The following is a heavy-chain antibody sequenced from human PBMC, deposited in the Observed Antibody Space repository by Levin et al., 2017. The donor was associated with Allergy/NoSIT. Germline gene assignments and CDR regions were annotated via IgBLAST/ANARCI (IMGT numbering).Heavy chain of an antibody. Sequence: PGGSLRLSCAASGFTFSSYAMSWVRQAPGKGLEWVSAISGSGGSTYYADSVKGRFTISRDNSKNTLYLQMNSLRAEDTAVYYCAKDHVLLWFRELLGAFDIWGQGTMVTVSS. CDR2: ISGSGGST. CDR3: AKDHVLLWFRELLGAFDI. V-gene: IGHV3-23*01. CDR1: GFTFSSYA. D-gene: IGHD3-10*01. J-gene: IGHJ3*02.